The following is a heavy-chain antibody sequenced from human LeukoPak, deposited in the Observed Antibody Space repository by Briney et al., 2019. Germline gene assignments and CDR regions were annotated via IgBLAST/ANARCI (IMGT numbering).Heavy chain of an antibody. CDR2: IYYSGST. J-gene: IGHJ5*02. D-gene: IGHD6-13*01. CDR3: ARHIDCCGSSWEMGWFDP. V-gene: IGHV4-59*08. CDR1: GGSISSYY. Sequence: SETLSLTCTVSGGSISSYYWSWIRQPPGKGLEWIGYIYYSGSTKYNPSLKSRVTISVDTSKNQFSLKLSSVTAADTAVYYCARHIDCCGSSWEMGWFDPWGQGTLVTVSS.